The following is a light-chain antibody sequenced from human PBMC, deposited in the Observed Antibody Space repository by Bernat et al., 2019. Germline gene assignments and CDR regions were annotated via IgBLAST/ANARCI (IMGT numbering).Light chain of an antibody. CDR2: GAS. J-gene: IGKJ1*01. Sequence: DIQMTQFPSSLSASVGDRVTITCRASQSINTYLNWYQQKPGRAPKLLIYGASNLQSGVPSRFSGSGSGTYFTLSISSLQREDFATYYCQLSYSSPTWTIGQGTKVEVK. V-gene: IGKV1-39*01. CDR1: QSINTY. CDR3: QLSYSSPTWT.